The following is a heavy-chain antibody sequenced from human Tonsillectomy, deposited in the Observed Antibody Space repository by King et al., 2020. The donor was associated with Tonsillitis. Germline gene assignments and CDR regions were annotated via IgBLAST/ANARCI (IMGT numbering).Heavy chain of an antibody. CDR1: GFTFSSYA. J-gene: IGHJ6*02. CDR2: ISGSGGST. Sequence: VQLVESGGGLVQPGGSLRLSCAASGFTFSSYAMSWVRQAPGKGLEWVSAISGSGGSTYYADSVKGRFTISRDNSKNTLYLQMNSLRAEDTAVYYCAKKQLSPYYYYYYGMDVWGQGTTVTLSS. D-gene: IGHD6-13*01. V-gene: IGHV3-23*04. CDR3: AKKQLSPYYYYYYGMDV.